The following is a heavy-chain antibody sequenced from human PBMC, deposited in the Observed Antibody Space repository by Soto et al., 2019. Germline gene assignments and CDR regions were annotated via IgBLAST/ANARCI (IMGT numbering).Heavy chain of an antibody. CDR3: ARDRGYSCFDY. J-gene: IGHJ4*02. CDR1: GFTFSSSW. Sequence: GGSLRLSCAASGFTFSSSWMNWVRQAPGEGLEWVAGIKEDGSEEYYVDFVKGRFTISRDNVENSLYLQMNSLRGEDTAVYFCARDRGYSCFDYWGLGTLVTVSS. D-gene: IGHD5-18*01. V-gene: IGHV3-7*01. CDR2: IKEDGSEE.